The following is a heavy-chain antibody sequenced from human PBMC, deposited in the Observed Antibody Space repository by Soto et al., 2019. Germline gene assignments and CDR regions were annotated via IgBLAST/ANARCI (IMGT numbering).Heavy chain of an antibody. CDR3: ARAYYDSSGYPPYWFDP. CDR1: GGTFSSYA. V-gene: IGHV1-69*13. J-gene: IGHJ5*02. D-gene: IGHD3-22*01. Sequence: SMKVSCKASGGTFSSYAISWVRQAPGQGLEWMGGIIPIFGTANYAQKFQGRVTITADESTSTAYMELSSLRSEDTAVYYCARAYYDSSGYPPYWFDPWGQGTLVTVSS. CDR2: IIPIFGTA.